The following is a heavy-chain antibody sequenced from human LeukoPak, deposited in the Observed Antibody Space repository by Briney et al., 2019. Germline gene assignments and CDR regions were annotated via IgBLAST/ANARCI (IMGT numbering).Heavy chain of an antibody. CDR1: GFTISRIR. V-gene: IGHV3-7*01. CDR3: ARDRESESDSEGDY. D-gene: IGHD4-11*01. CDR2: IKQGGSEI. J-gene: IGHJ4*02. Sequence: GGTLSLSCSASGFTISRIRVSWVRQAPGKGLEYVALIKQGGSEIYHMDPVKGRFTISSADATNSLYLQMNRLRVEDTALYYCARDRESESDSEGDYWGQGTLVTVSS.